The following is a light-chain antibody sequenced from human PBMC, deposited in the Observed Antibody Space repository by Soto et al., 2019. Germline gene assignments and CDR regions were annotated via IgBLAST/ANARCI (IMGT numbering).Light chain of an antibody. CDR1: QSVLYSSNNKNY. CDR2: WAS. Sequence: DIVMTQSPDSLALSLGERATINCKSSQSVLYSSNNKNYLAWYQQKPGQPPQLLVYWASTRESGVPDRFSGRGSVTEFTLTVRSLQAEDVDVYYCQQYYSTPPTFGQGTKVEI. CDR3: QQYYSTPPT. V-gene: IGKV4-1*01. J-gene: IGKJ1*01.